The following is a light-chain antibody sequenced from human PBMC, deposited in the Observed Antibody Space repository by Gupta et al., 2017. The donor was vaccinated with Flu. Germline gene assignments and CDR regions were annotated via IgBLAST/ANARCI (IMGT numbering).Light chain of an antibody. Sequence: DIQMTQSPSSLSASVGDRVTITCRASQSISSYLNWYQQKPVKAPKLLIYAASSLQIGVPSRFSGSGSGTDFTLTIISLQPEDFATYYCQQSYSNLITFGQGTRLEIK. CDR1: QSISSY. CDR2: AAS. CDR3: QQSYSNLIT. V-gene: IGKV1-39*01. J-gene: IGKJ5*01.